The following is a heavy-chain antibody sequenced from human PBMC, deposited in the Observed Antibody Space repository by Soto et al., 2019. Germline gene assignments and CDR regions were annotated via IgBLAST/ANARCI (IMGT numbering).Heavy chain of an antibody. J-gene: IGHJ4*02. D-gene: IGHD5-12*01. CDR2: IYYSGST. CDR3: ARHRDGYNLVDY. CDR1: GGSISSSSYY. Sequence: QLQLQESGPGLVKPSETLSLTCTVSGGSISSSSYYWGWIRQPPGKGLEWIGSIYYSGSTYYNPSLKSRVTISVDTSKNQFSLKRSSVTAADTAVYYCARHRDGYNLVDYWGQGTLVTVSS. V-gene: IGHV4-39*01.